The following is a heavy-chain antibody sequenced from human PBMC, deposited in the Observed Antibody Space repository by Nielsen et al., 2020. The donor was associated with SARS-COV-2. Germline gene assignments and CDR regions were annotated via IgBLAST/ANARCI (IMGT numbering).Heavy chain of an antibody. J-gene: IGHJ5*02. CDR3: ARGGYSSGWYNNWFDP. CDR2: INPSGGST. D-gene: IGHD6-19*01. CDR1: GYTFTSYY. V-gene: IGHV1-46*01. Sequence: ASVKVSCKASGYTFTSYYMHWVRQAPGQGLEWMGIINPSGGSTSYAQKFQGRVTMTRDTSISTAYMELSRLRSDDTAVYYCARGGYSSGWYNNWFDPWGQGTLVTVSS.